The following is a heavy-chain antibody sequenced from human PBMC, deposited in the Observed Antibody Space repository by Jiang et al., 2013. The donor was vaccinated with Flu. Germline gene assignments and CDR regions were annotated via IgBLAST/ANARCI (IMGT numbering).Heavy chain of an antibody. Sequence: SGSGLVKPSGTLSLTCAVSGGSISSSNWWSWVRQPPGKGLEWIGEIYHSGSTNYNPSLKSRVTISVDKSKNQFSLKLSSVTAADTAVYYCARGGGPYGDYGHYNWFDPWGQGTLVTVSS. J-gene: IGHJ5*02. V-gene: IGHV4-4*02. CDR2: IYHSGST. CDR1: GGSISSSNW. D-gene: IGHD4-17*01. CDR3: ARGGGPYGDYGHYNWFDP.